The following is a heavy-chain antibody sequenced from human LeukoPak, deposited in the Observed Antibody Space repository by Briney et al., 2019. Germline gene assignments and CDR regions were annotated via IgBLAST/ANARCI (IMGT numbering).Heavy chain of an antibody. Sequence: ASVKVSCKASGYTFTGYYMHWVRQAPGQGLEWMGIINPSGGSTSYAQRFQGRVIMTRDTSTSTVYMELSSLTSEDTAVYYCARGPDDGSSGYYYSDYWGQGTLVTVSS. V-gene: IGHV1-46*01. D-gene: IGHD3-22*01. CDR1: GYTFTGYY. CDR2: INPSGGST. CDR3: ARGPDDGSSGYYYSDY. J-gene: IGHJ4*02.